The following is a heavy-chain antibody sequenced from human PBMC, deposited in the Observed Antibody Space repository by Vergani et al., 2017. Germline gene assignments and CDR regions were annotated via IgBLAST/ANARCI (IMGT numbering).Heavy chain of an antibody. CDR1: GGSISSGDYY. D-gene: IGHD3-10*01. CDR2: IYYSGNM. V-gene: IGHV4-30-4*08. J-gene: IGHJ5*02. Sequence: QVQLQESGPGLVKPSQTLSLTCTVSGGSISSGDYYWSWIRQPPGKGLEWIGYIYYSGNMYYNPSLKSRLIISIDTSKNQFSLKLNSVTAADTAVYYCARGGGFGEFNLFDPWGQGTVVTVSS. CDR3: ARGGGFGEFNLFDP.